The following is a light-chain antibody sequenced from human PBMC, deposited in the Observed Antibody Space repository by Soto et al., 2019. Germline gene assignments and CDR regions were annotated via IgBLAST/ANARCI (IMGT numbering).Light chain of an antibody. CDR2: DAS. Sequence: DIQMTQSPSTLSATVGDIVTITCRASQSISSWLAWYQQKPGKAPKLLIYDASSLESGVPSRFSGSGSGTEFTLTISSLQPDDFATYYCQQYNSYPLTFGGGTKVDIK. J-gene: IGKJ4*01. CDR1: QSISSW. CDR3: QQYNSYPLT. V-gene: IGKV1-5*01.